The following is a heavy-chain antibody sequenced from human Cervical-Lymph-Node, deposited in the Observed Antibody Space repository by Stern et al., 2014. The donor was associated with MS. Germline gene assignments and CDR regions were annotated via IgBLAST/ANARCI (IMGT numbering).Heavy chain of an antibody. V-gene: IGHV5-51*01. CDR2: IYPGDSDP. J-gene: IGHJ4*02. D-gene: IGHD4-17*01. CDR1: GYSFTANW. Sequence: VQLVQSGAEVKKPGESLKISCKGSGYSFTANWIAWVRQMPGKGLEWMEIIYPGDSDPRYSPSVQGQVTISAAKSISTASLQWSSLKASDTAMYYCARDCGDYAFDYWGQGTLVTVSS. CDR3: ARDCGDYAFDY.